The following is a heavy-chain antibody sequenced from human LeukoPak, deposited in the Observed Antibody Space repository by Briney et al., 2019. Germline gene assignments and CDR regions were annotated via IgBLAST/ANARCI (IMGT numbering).Heavy chain of an antibody. V-gene: IGHV3-30*19. CDR1: GFTFISFG. CDR3: AKDWDPGYYDSSGSYPDY. Sequence: PGRSLTLSCAASGFTFISFGMHWVRQAPGKGLEWVALISYDGSNKYYADSVKGRFTISRDNSKNTLYLQMNSLRAEDAAVYYCAKDWDPGYYDSSGSYPDYWGQGTLVTVPS. CDR2: ISYDGSNK. D-gene: IGHD3-22*01. J-gene: IGHJ4*02.